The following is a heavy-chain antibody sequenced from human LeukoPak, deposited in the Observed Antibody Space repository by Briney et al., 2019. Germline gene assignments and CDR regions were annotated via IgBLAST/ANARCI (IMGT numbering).Heavy chain of an antibody. V-gene: IGHV3-11*04. CDR3: ARVNGDYERGGAPDY. Sequence: GGSLRLSCAASGFTFSDYYMSWIRQAPGKGLEWVSYISSSGSTIYYTDSVKGRFTISRDNARNSVYLQMNNLRAEDTAVYYCARVNGDYERGGAPDYWGQGTLVTVSS. J-gene: IGHJ4*02. CDR2: ISSSGSTI. D-gene: IGHD4-17*01. CDR1: GFTFSDYY.